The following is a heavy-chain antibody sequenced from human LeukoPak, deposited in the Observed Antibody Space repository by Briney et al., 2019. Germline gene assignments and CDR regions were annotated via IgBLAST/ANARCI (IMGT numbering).Heavy chain of an antibody. V-gene: IGHV4-59*08. J-gene: IGHJ2*01. CDR2: IYYSGST. Sequence: SETLSLTCSVSGGSISIYYWNWIRQPPGKGLEWIGYIYYSGSTSYNPSLKSRVTISMDTSKKKFSLKLDSVTAADTAVYYCARLKLGAYFDLWGRGTLVTVSS. D-gene: IGHD3-16*01. CDR1: GGSISIYY. CDR3: ARLKLGAYFDL.